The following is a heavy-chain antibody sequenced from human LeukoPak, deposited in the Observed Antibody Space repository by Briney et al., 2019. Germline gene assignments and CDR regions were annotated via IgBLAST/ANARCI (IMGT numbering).Heavy chain of an antibody. CDR1: GFTFSSYS. Sequence: GGSLRLSRAASGFTFSSYSMNWVRQAPGKGLEWVSSISSTSGYIYYADSVKGRFTISRDNAKNSLYLQMNSLRAEDTAVYYCARDAGLGYYDSSGYYLDYWGQGTLVTVSS. CDR3: ARDAGLGYYDSSGYYLDY. CDR2: ISSTSGYI. V-gene: IGHV3-21*01. D-gene: IGHD3-22*01. J-gene: IGHJ4*02.